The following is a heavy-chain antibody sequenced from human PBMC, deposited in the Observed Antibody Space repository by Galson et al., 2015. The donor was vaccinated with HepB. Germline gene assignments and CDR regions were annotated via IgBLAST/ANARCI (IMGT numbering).Heavy chain of an antibody. CDR3: ATDSSGYYYFDY. D-gene: IGHD3-22*01. V-gene: IGHV1-18*01. J-gene: IGHJ4*02. CDR2: ISGYSGDT. Sequence: SVKVSCKASGYTFSSYGISWVRQAPGQGPEWMGWISGYSGDTNYAQNFQGSVTMTTDTSTSTAYMELRSLRSYDTAVYYCATDSSGYYYFDYWGQGTLVIVSS. CDR1: GYTFSSYG.